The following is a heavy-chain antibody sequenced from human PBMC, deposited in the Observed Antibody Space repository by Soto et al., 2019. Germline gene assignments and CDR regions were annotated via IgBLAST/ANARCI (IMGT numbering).Heavy chain of an antibody. CDR2: IYYSGST. V-gene: IGHV4-31*01. CDR3: ARGINGGPFDY. D-gene: IGHD4-17*01. CDR1: GGSISSGGYY. Sequence: PSETLSLTCTVSGGSISSGGYYWSWIRQHPGKGLEWIGYIYYSGSTYYNPSLKSQVTISVDTSKNQFSLKLSSVTAADTAVYYCARGINGGPFDYWGQGTLVTVSS. J-gene: IGHJ4*02.